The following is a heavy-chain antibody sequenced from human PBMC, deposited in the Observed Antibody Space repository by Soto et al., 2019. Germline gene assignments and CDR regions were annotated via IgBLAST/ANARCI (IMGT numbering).Heavy chain of an antibody. CDR3: ARREQSDYYYMDV. CDR1: GFTFSNYA. D-gene: IGHD6-19*01. J-gene: IGHJ6*03. Sequence: EVQLVESGGGLVQPGGSLRLSCAASGFTFSNYAMDWVRQAPGKVLEYVSGISSNGVDTYYANSVKDRFTISRDNSKNTLYLQKGSLRDEDMAMYYCARREQSDYYYMDVWCKGTSVTVSS. V-gene: IGHV3-64*01. CDR2: ISSNGVDT.